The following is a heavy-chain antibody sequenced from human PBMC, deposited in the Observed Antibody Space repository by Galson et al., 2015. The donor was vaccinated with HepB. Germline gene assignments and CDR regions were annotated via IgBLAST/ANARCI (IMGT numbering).Heavy chain of an antibody. CDR2: IYWDDDK. CDR1: GFSLTTTMVG. CDR3: AHRRYFNGIWDWGDFDY. Sequence: ALVKPTQTLTLTCSFFGFSLTTTMVGVGWIRQPPGRALEWLALIYWDDDKRYSPSLKSRLTITKDTPKNQVVLTLTNMDPVDTATYYCAHRRYFNGIWDWGDFDYWGQGALVTVSS. V-gene: IGHV2-5*02. J-gene: IGHJ4*02. D-gene: IGHD3/OR15-3a*01.